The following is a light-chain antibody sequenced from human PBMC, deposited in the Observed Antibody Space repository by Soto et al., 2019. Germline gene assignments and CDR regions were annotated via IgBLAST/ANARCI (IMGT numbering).Light chain of an antibody. V-gene: IGLV2-8*01. CDR2: EVT. Sequence: QSVLTQPPSASGSPGQSVTISCTGTSSDVGGYNYVSWYQQHPGKAPKLMIYEVTKRPSGVPDRFSGSKSGNTASLTVSGLQAEDEADYYCSSYADRNNFGVFGAGTKVTVL. CDR3: SSYADRNNFGV. J-gene: IGLJ1*01. CDR1: SSDVGGYNY.